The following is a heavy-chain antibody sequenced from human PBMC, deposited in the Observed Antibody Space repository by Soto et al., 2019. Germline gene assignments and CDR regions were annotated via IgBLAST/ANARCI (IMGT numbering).Heavy chain of an antibody. D-gene: IGHD6-25*01. CDR2: IWYDGSNK. CDR3: ERVERFYGMDV. J-gene: IGHJ6*02. Sequence: GGSLRLSCAASGFTFSSYGMHWVRQAPGKGLEWVAVIWYDGSNKYYADSVKGRFTISRDNSKNTLYLQMNSLRAEDTAVYYCERVERFYGMDVWGQGTTGTVS. V-gene: IGHV3-33*01. CDR1: GFTFSSYG.